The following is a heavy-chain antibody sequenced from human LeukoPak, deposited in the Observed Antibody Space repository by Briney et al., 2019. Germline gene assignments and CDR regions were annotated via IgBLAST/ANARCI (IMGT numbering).Heavy chain of an antibody. CDR2: ISWNSGSI. V-gene: IGHV3-9*01. D-gene: IGHD3-9*01. Sequence: FLRLSCAASGFTFDDYAMHWVRQAPGKGLEWVSGISWNSGSIGYADSVKGRFTISRDNAKNSLYLQMNSLRAEDTALYYCAKDMAPYGGDILTGYDYWGQGTLVTVSS. CDR3: AKDMAPYGGDILTGYDY. CDR1: GFTFDDYA. J-gene: IGHJ4*02.